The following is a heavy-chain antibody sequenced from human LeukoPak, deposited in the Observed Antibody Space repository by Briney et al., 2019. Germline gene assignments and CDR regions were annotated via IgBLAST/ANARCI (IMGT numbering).Heavy chain of an antibody. Sequence: RSETLSLTCTVSGGSISSSSYYWGWIRQPPGKGLEWIGSIYYSGSTYYNPSLKSRVTISVDTSKNQFSLKLSSVTAADTAVYYCARVTTMVRGNYYYYYYYMDVWGKGTTVTVSS. D-gene: IGHD3-10*01. V-gene: IGHV4-39*07. CDR2: IYYSGST. J-gene: IGHJ6*03. CDR3: ARVTTMVRGNYYYYYYYMDV. CDR1: GGSISSSSYY.